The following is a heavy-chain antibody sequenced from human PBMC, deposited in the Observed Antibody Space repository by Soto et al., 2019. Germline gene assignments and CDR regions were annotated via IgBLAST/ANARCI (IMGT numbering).Heavy chain of an antibody. V-gene: IGHV4-61*01. CDR1: GCSVNIDTYY. D-gene: IGHD2-21*01. Sequence: SETLSVTCTVPGCSVNIDTYYWSWIRQPPGKGLEWIGFIHYSGSTNYNPSLKSRVTMSVDTSKNQFSLKLTSVNAADTAVYYCTRGGDAYKNGHWGQGTLVTVS. CDR2: IHYSGST. CDR3: TRGGDAYKNGH. J-gene: IGHJ4*02.